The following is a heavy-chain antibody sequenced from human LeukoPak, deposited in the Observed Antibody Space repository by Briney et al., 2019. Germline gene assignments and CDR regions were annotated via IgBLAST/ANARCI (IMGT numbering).Heavy chain of an antibody. V-gene: IGHV4-59*01. CDR1: GGSISSYY. Sequence: SETLSLTCTVSGGSISSYYWSWIRQPPGKGLEWIGYIHYSGSTNYNPSLKSRVTISVDTSKNQFSLKLSSVTAADTAVYYCARDEVTGNYFDYWGQGTLVTVSS. CDR2: IHYSGST. J-gene: IGHJ4*02. CDR3: ARDEVTGNYFDY.